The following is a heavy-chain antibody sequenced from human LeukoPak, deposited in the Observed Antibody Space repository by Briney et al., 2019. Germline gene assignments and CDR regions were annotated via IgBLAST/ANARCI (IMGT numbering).Heavy chain of an antibody. J-gene: IGHJ4*02. CDR1: GGSVSSNNDY. Sequence: SETLSLTCTVSGGSVSSNNDYWSWIRQSPGTGLEWIGYIYYSGATNYNPSLKSRVTISVDTSENQYSLKLSSVTVADTAVYFCARTRPKYSSSWYADYFDYWGQGTLVTVSS. CDR2: IYYSGAT. V-gene: IGHV4-61*01. D-gene: IGHD6-13*01. CDR3: ARTRPKYSSSWYADYFDY.